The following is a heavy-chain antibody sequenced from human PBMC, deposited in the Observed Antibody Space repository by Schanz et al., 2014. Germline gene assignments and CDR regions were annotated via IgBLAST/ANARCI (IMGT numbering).Heavy chain of an antibody. Sequence: QVQLVESGGGVVQPGTSLRLSCAASGFTFRGHAMHWVRQAPGPGLEKVAVASTDGTKTYYAASVRGRFTSSRENFKNSVYLQMNTLRSEDTSAYYLTRDRGTLINHNHALDLWGQGTMVSFSS. CDR1: GFTFRGHA. V-gene: IGHV3-30*04. CDR2: ASTDGTKT. J-gene: IGHJ3*01. CDR3: TRDRGTLINHNHALDL. D-gene: IGHD1-1*01.